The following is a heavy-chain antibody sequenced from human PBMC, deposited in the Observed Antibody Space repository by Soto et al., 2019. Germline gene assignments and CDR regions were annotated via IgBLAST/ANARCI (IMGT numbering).Heavy chain of an antibody. D-gene: IGHD3-3*01. CDR2: IIPIFGTA. CDR3: AIHTIFGVVNCVPVCYYYGMDV. J-gene: IGHJ6*02. CDR1: GGTFSSYA. Sequence: GALVKVSCKASGGTFSSYAISWVRQAPGQGLEWMGGIIPIFGTANYAQKFQGRVTITADESTSTAYMELSSLRSEDTAVYYCAIHTIFGVVNCVPVCYYYGMDVWGQGTTVTVSS. V-gene: IGHV1-69*13.